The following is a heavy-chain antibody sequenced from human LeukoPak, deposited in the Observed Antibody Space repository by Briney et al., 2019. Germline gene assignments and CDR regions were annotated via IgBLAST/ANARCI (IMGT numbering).Heavy chain of an antibody. V-gene: IGHV4-31*03. CDR1: GGSISSGGYY. Sequence: PSQTLSLTCTVSGGSISSGGYYWSWIRQHRGKGLEWIGYIYYSGSTYYNPSLKSRVTISVDTSKNQFSLKLSSVTAADTAVYYCARDREAYCGGDCYSRYNWFDPWGQGTLVTVSS. CDR3: ARDREAYCGGDCYSRYNWFDP. CDR2: IYYSGST. D-gene: IGHD2-21*02. J-gene: IGHJ5*02.